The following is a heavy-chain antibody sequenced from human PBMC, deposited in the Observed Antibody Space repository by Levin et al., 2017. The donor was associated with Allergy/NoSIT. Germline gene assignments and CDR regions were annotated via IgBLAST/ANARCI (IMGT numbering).Heavy chain of an antibody. V-gene: IGHV4-39*01. Sequence: GSLRLSCTVSGGSISSSSYYWGWIRQPPGTGLEWIGSIYYSGSTYYNQSLKSRVTISVDTSKNQFSLKLSSVTAADTAVYYCARHRYSSSAEIDYWGQGTLVTVSS. D-gene: IGHD6-13*01. CDR1: GGSISSSSYY. CDR3: ARHRYSSSAEIDY. J-gene: IGHJ4*02. CDR2: IYYSGST.